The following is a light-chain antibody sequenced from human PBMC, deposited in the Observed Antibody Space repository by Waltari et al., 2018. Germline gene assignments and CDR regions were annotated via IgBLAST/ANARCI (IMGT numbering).Light chain of an antibody. CDR3: QQANSFPLT. V-gene: IGKV1-12*01. CDR1: QDIRTS. CDR2: VAS. J-gene: IGKJ5*01. Sequence: DIQMTQSPSSGSASIGDRVPITCRASQDIRTSLAWYQQKPGKAPKLLIFVASSLQSGVPPRFSGSGSGTDFTLTINSLQPEDFASYYCQQANSFPLTFGQGTRLEIK.